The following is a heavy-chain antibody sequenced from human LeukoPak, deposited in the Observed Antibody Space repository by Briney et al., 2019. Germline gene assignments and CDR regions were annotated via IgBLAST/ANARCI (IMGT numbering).Heavy chain of an antibody. CDR3: ARVRPLGGSSWTDYYYYGMDV. Sequence: ASVKVSCKASGGTFSSYAISWVRQAPGQGLEWMGRIIPILGIANYAQKFQGRVTITADKSTSIAYMELSSLRSEDTAVYYCARVRPLGGSSWTDYYYYGMDVWGQGTTVTVSS. CDR1: GGTFSSYA. V-gene: IGHV1-69*04. J-gene: IGHJ6*02. D-gene: IGHD6-13*01. CDR2: IIPILGIA.